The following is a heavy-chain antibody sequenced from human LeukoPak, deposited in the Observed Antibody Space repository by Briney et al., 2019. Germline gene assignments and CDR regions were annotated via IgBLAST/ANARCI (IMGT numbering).Heavy chain of an antibody. CDR3: AKGWDYYMDV. CDR1: GFTFGTYA. Sequence: GGSLRLSCVASGFTFGTYAMNWVRQAPGKGLEWVSSISGSGGSTDYADSVKGWFTISRDNSKKTLYLQVNSLRVEDTSVYYCAKGWDYYMDVWGKGTTVIVSS. D-gene: IGHD3-16*01. J-gene: IGHJ6*03. V-gene: IGHV3-23*01. CDR2: ISGSGGST.